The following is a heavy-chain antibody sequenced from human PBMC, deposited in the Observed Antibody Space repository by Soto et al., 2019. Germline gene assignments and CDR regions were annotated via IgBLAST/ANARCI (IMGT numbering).Heavy chain of an antibody. D-gene: IGHD3-10*01. CDR2: ISYDGSDK. J-gene: IGHJ4*02. V-gene: IGHV3-33*01. CDR3: ARDGYGLSKGYYLDH. Sequence: KGLEWVSVISYDGSDKNYADSVKGRFTISRDNAKNSLYLQMNSLRAEDTAVYYCARDGYGLSKGYYLDHWGQRTLVSV.